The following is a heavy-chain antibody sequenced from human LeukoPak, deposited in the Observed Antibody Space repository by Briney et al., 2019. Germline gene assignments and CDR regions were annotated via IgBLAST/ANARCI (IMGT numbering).Heavy chain of an antibody. Sequence: GGSLRPSCAASGFTFSYAWMTWVRQAPGRGLEWVGRIKTKTDGGTTDYAAPVKGRFTISRDDSQNTMYLQMNSLKAEDTAVYYCTTTDYGGKRILDYWGQGTLVTVSS. V-gene: IGHV3-15*01. CDR3: TTTDYGGKRILDY. CDR1: GFTFSYAW. J-gene: IGHJ4*02. D-gene: IGHD4-23*01. CDR2: IKTKTDGGTT.